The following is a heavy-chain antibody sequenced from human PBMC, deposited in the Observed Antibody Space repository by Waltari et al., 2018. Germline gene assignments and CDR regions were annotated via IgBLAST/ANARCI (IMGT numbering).Heavy chain of an antibody. CDR1: GCSISSYY. J-gene: IGHJ4*02. CDR3: ARFGKWLLDY. D-gene: IGHD5-12*01. V-gene: IGHV4-59*13. Sequence: QVQLQESGPGLVKPSETLSLTCTVSGCSISSYYWSWIRQPPGRGLEWSGYIDYSGSTNYNPSLKSRVTISGDTSKNQFSLKLGSVTAADAAVYYCARFGKWLLDYWGQGTLVTVSS. CDR2: IDYSGST.